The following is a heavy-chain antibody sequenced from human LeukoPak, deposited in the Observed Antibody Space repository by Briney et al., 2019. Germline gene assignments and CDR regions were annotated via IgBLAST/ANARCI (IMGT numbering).Heavy chain of an antibody. V-gene: IGHV4-4*07. CDR2: IYTSGST. D-gene: IGHD1-26*01. Sequence: PSETLSLTCSVSGGSISTYYWSWIRQPAGKGLEWIGRIYTSGSTNYNPSLKSRVSMSVDTSKNQFSLKLNSVTAADTAVYYCARDVGTYPYIFDYWGQGILVTVSS. J-gene: IGHJ4*02. CDR1: GGSISTYY. CDR3: ARDVGTYPYIFDY.